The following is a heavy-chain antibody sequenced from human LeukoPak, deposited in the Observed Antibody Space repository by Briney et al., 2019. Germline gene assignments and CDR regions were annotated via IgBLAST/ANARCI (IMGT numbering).Heavy chain of an antibody. CDR1: GFTFSSYA. V-gene: IGHV3-23*01. Sequence: GGSLRLSCAASGFTFSSYAMSWVRQAPGKGLEWVSAISGSGGSTYYADSVKGRFTISRDNSKDTLYLQMNSLRAEDTAVYYCAKDPFRREGYYFDYWGQGTLVTVSS. J-gene: IGHJ4*02. D-gene: IGHD1-26*01. CDR3: AKDPFRREGYYFDY. CDR2: ISGSGGST.